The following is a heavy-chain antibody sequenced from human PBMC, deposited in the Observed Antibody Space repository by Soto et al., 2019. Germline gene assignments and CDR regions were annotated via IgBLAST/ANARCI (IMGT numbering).Heavy chain of an antibody. V-gene: IGHV3-33*01. CDR1: GFPFSSYG. CDR2: IWYDGSNK. CDR3: ASSIN. J-gene: IGHJ1*01. Sequence: PGGSLRLSCAASGFPFSSYGMHWVRQAPGKGLDWVAVIWYDGSNKDYADSVKGRFTISRDNSKNTLFLQMNNLRVDDTAVYYCASSINWGQGTLVLVYS.